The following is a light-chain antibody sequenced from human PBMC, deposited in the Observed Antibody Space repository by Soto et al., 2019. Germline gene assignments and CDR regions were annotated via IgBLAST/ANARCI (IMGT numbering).Light chain of an antibody. J-gene: IGKJ5*01. CDR1: ESVSSN. V-gene: IGKV3-15*01. CDR3: QQYNSWPPIT. Sequence: EVVMTQSPATLSLSPWEIATLSCRASESVSSNLAWYQQRPGQAPRLVIYGASTRATGIPARFSGGGSGTEFTLTISSLQSEDFAVYYCQQYNSWPPITFGQGTRLEIK. CDR2: GAS.